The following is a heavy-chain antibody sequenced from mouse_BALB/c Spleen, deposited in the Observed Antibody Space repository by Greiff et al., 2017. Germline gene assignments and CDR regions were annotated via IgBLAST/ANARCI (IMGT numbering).Heavy chain of an antibody. Sequence: DVMLVESGGGLVQPGGSRKLSCAASGFTFSSFGMHWVRQAPEKGLEWVAYISSGSSTIYYADTVKGRFTISRDNPKNTLFLQMTSLRSEDTAMYYCARLDYRYDGAMDYWGQGTSVTVSS. CDR3: ARLDYRYDGAMDY. CDR2: ISSGSSTI. D-gene: IGHD2-14*01. CDR1: GFTFSSFG. J-gene: IGHJ4*01. V-gene: IGHV5-17*02.